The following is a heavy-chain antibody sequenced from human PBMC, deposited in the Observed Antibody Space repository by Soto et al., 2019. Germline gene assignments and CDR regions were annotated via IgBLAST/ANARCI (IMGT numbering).Heavy chain of an antibody. CDR3: AKDVYSSGWYDAFDI. J-gene: IGHJ3*02. CDR2: ISGSGGST. D-gene: IGHD6-19*01. Sequence: GALRLSCAASGFTFSSYAMSWVRQAPGKGLEWVSAISGSGGSTYYADSVKGRFTISRDNSKNTLYLQMNSLRAEDTAVYYCAKDVYSSGWYDAFDIWGQGTMVTVSS. CDR1: GFTFSSYA. V-gene: IGHV3-23*01.